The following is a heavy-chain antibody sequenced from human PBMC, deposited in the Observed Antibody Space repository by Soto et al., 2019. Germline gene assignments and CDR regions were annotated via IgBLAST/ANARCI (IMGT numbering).Heavy chain of an antibody. Sequence: GGYLRLSCAGSGFTFSSYGMHWVRQAPGKGLEWVAVIWYDGSRKFYADSVKGRFTISRDNSKNTLFLQMDSLRADDTAVYYCARDLLDRLKPREPRYFACWGQGTLVIVSS. CDR2: IWYDGSRK. J-gene: IGHJ4*02. D-gene: IGHD3-3*01. CDR1: GFTFSSYG. V-gene: IGHV3-33*01. CDR3: ARDLLDRLKPREPRYFAC.